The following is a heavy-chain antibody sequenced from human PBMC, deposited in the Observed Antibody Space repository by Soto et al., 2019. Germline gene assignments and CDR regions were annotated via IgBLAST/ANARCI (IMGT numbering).Heavy chain of an antibody. V-gene: IGHV3-30*18. CDR1: GFTFSSYG. J-gene: IGHJ4*02. D-gene: IGHD2-15*01. Sequence: GESLKISCAASGFTFSSYGMHWVRQAPGKGLEWVAVISYDGSNKYYADSVKGRFTISRDNSKNTLYLQMNSLRAEDTAVYYCAKGLNIVVVSYFDYWGQGTLVTVSS. CDR2: ISYDGSNK. CDR3: AKGLNIVVVSYFDY.